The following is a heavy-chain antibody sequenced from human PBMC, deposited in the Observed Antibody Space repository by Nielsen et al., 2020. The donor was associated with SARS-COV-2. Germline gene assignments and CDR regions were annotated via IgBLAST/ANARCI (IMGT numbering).Heavy chain of an antibody. V-gene: IGHV3-23*01. CDR1: GFMVSDSY. J-gene: IGHJ4*02. CDR2: ISAST. Sequence: GGSLRLSCAASGFMVSDSYMSWIRQTPGKGLEWVSAISASTYYADSVKGRFTISRDNSENTLYLQMNSLRAEDTAVYYCAKRSGYTSGWYGDYWGQGTLVTVSS. CDR3: AKRSGYTSGWYGDY. D-gene: IGHD6-19*01.